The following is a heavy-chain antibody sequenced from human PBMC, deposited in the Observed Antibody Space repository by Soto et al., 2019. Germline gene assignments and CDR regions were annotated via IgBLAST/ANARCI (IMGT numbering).Heavy chain of an antibody. CDR3: ASLPPGSASKGAFDI. V-gene: IGHV1-69*02. CDR1: GGTFSSYT. Sequence: QVQLVQSGAEVKKPGSSVKVSCKASGGTFSSYTISWVRQAPGHGLEWMGRIIPILGIANYAQKFQGRVTITADKSTITAYMELSSLRSEDTAVYYCASLPPGSASKGAFDILGQGTMVTVSS. J-gene: IGHJ3*02. CDR2: IIPILGIA.